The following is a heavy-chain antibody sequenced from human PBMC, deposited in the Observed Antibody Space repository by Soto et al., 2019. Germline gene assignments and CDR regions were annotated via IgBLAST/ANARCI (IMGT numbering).Heavy chain of an antibody. J-gene: IGHJ6*02. CDR2: ISGSGGST. V-gene: IGHV3-23*01. D-gene: IGHD2-2*01. CDR1: GFTFSSYA. Sequence: GGSLRLSCAASGFTFSSYAMSWVRQAPGKGLEWVSAISGSGGSTYYADSVKGRFTISRDNSKNTLYLQMNSLRAEDTAVYCCAKLPHSPSSTSKQKYCYYYGMDVWGQGTTVTVSS. CDR3: AKLPHSPSSTSKQKYCYYYGMDV.